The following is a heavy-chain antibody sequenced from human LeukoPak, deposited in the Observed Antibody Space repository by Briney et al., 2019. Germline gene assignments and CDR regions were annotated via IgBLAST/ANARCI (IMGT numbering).Heavy chain of an antibody. CDR1: GFTFSDHY. CDR3: VRTQSRCLHVFDT. CDR2: SRDKANSYTT. D-gene: IGHD2-2*01. V-gene: IGHV3-72*01. J-gene: IGHJ3*02. Sequence: GGSLRLSCTVSGFTFSDHYMEWVRQAPGKGLEWVGRSRDKANSYTTEYAASVKGRFTISRDDSKNSLYLQMNSLKTEDTAVYYCVRTQSRCLHVFDTWGQGTKVTVSS.